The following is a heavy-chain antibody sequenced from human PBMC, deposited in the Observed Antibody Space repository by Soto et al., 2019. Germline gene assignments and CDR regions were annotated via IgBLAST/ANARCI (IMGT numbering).Heavy chain of an antibody. CDR2: ISGSGGST. CDR3: AKVGLIAAAGLKGFDP. J-gene: IGHJ5*02. V-gene: IGHV3-23*01. Sequence: HPGGSLRLSCAASGFTFSSYAMSWVRQAPGKGLEWVSAISGSGGSTYYADSVKGRFTISRDNSKNTLYLQMNSLRAEDTAVYYCAKVGLIAAAGLKGFDPWGHGTLVTVSS. CDR1: GFTFSSYA. D-gene: IGHD6-13*01.